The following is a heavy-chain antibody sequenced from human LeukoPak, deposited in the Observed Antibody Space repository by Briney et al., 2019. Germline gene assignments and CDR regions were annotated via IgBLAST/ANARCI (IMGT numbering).Heavy chain of an antibody. J-gene: IGHJ2*01. CDR3: ARQTSWYFDL. V-gene: IGHV4-30-4*07. CDR2: IYYSGTGS. Sequence: SQTLSLTCAVSGGSISGGGYSWSWIRQPPGKGLEWIGYIYYSGTGSDYNPYLKSRVTISVDTSKNQFSLKLTSVTAADTAVYYCARQTSWYFDLWGRGTLVTVSS. CDR1: GGSISGGGYS.